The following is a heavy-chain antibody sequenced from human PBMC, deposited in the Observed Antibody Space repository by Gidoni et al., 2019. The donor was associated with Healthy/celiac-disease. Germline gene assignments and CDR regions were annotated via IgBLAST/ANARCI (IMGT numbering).Heavy chain of an antibody. CDR3: TTDSYGDYYYYYGMDV. D-gene: IGHD4-17*01. CDR2: IKIKTDGGTT. Sequence: EVQLVESGGGLVKPGGSVRLSCAAAGCTFSNAGMNWVRQAPGKGLEWVGRIKIKTDGGTTDYAAPVKGRFTISRDDSKNTLYLQMNSLKTEDTAVYYCTTDSYGDYYYYYGMDVWGQGTTVTVSS. J-gene: IGHJ6*02. V-gene: IGHV3-15*07. CDR1: GCTFSNAG.